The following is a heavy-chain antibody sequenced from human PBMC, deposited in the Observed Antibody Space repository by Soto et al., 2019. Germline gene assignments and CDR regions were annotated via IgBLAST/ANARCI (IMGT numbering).Heavy chain of an antibody. CDR2: IYHSGST. J-gene: IGHJ6*02. Sequence: SETLSLTCAVSGGSISSGGYSWSWIRQPPGKGLEWIGYIYHSGSTYYNPSLKSRVTISVDRSKNQFSLKLSSVTAADTAVYYCARGGVTPYYYGMDVWGQGTTVTAP. CDR3: ARGGVTPYYYGMDV. V-gene: IGHV4-30-2*01. D-gene: IGHD2-21*02. CDR1: GGSISSGGYS.